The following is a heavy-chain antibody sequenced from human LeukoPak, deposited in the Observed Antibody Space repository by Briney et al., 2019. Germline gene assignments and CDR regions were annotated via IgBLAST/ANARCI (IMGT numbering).Heavy chain of an antibody. D-gene: IGHD5-24*01. CDR2: ISSSGSTI. CDR1: GFTLSSYW. Sequence: PGGSLRLSCAASGFTLSSYWMHWVRQAPGKGLEWVSYISSSGSTIYYADSVKGRFTISRDNAKNSLYLQMNSLRPEDTAVYYCARFGYNDFDYWGQGTLVTVS. CDR3: ARFGYNDFDY. J-gene: IGHJ4*02. V-gene: IGHV3-48*04.